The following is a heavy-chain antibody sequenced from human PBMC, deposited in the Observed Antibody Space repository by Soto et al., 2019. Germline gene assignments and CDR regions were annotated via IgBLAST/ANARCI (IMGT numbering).Heavy chain of an antibody. Sequence: PGGSLRLSRAASGFTLRSYSMPWVRQAPGNWLEWVSSISSSSSYIYYADSVKGRFTISRDNAKNSLYLQMNSLSAEDTAVYYCARGIKRKVLEWLFLGYFDYWGQGTLVTVSS. D-gene: IGHD3-3*01. CDR1: GFTLRSYS. CDR2: ISSSSSYI. J-gene: IGHJ4*02. CDR3: ARGIKRKVLEWLFLGYFDY. V-gene: IGHV3-21*01.